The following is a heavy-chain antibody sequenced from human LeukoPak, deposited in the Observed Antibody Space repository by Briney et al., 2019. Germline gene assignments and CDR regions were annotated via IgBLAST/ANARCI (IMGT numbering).Heavy chain of an antibody. D-gene: IGHD5-24*01. J-gene: IGHJ5*02. Sequence: SQTLSLTCAVSGGSISSGGYYWSWIRQPPGKGLEWIGYIYHSGSTYYNPSLKSRVTISVDRSKNQFSLKLSSVTAADTAVYYCARGDGYNFRGWFDPWGQGTLVTVSS. CDR2: IYHSGST. V-gene: IGHV4-30-2*01. CDR3: ARGDGYNFRGWFDP. CDR1: GGSISSGGYY.